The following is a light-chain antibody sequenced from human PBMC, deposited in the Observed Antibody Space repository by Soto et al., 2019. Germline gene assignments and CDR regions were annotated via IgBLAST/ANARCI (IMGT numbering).Light chain of an antibody. CDR1: QTITTS. CDR3: QESYSFLWGT. V-gene: IGKV1-39*01. CDR2: AAS. J-gene: IGKJ1*01. Sequence: DIQITQSPSSLSASVGDRVTITCRTSQTITTSLNWYRQKPGKAPDLLIYAASSLQSGIPSRFGGSGSGIDFTLTISSLQREDFATYYCQESYSFLWGTCGQGTKVDIK.